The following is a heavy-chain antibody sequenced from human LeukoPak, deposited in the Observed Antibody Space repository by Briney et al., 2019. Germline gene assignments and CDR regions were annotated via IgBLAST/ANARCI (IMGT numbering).Heavy chain of an antibody. V-gene: IGHV3-15*01. CDR1: GFTFSDAW. CDR2: IKSEADGGTV. J-gene: IGHJ4*02. CDR3: TTVPAAREDY. Sequence: SGGSLRLSCAASGFTFSDAWMRWVRQAPGKGLEWVGRIKSEADGGTVDYAAPVQGRFTMSRDDSNDTLYLQLNNLSIEDSAVYYCTTVPAAREDYWGQGTLVIVSP. D-gene: IGHD2-2*01.